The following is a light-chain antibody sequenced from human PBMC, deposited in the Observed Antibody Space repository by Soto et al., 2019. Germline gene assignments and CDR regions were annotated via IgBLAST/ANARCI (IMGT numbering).Light chain of an antibody. CDR2: EVS. V-gene: IGLV2-14*01. CDR3: SSYISSSTLV. J-gene: IGLJ1*01. CDR1: SSDVGAYNY. Sequence: QSVLTQPASVSGPPGQSITISCTGTSSDVGAYNYVSWYQQHPGKAPKLMIYEVSNRPSGVSNRFSGSKSGNTASLTISGLQAEDEADYYCSSYISSSTLVLGTGTKVTVL.